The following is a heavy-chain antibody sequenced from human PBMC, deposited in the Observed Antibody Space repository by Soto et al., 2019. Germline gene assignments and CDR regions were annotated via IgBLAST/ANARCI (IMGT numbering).Heavy chain of an antibody. CDR3: ARGHYDFWSGYYTEDWFDP. D-gene: IGHD3-3*01. Sequence: ASVKVSCKASGYTFTSYDINWVRQATGQGLEWMGWMNPNSGNTGYAQKFQGRVTMTRNTSISTAYMELSSLRSEDTAVYYCARGHYDFWSGYYTEDWFDPWGQGTLVTVSS. V-gene: IGHV1-8*01. CDR1: GYTFTSYD. CDR2: MNPNSGNT. J-gene: IGHJ5*02.